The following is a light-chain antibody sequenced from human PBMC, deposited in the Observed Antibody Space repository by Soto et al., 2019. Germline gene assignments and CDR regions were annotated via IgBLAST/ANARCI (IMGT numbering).Light chain of an antibody. J-gene: IGLJ1*01. Sequence: QSVLTQPPSVSGAPGQRVTISCTGSSSNIGAGYDVHWYQQLPGTAPKLLIYGNSNRPSGVPDRFSGSKSGTSASLAITGLQAEDEADYYCQSYDSSLSVEAYVFGTGTKLTVL. CDR2: GNS. CDR3: QSYDSSLSVEAYV. V-gene: IGLV1-40*01. CDR1: SSNIGAGYD.